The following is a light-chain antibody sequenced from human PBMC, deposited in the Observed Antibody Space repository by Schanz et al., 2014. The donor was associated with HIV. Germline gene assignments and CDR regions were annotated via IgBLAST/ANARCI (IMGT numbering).Light chain of an antibody. CDR1: QTISGW. CDR2: EAS. J-gene: IGKJ1*01. Sequence: DIQMTQSPSTLSASVGDRITITCRASQTISGWLAWYQQKPGQAPNILISEASILESGVPSRFSGSGSGTEFTLTISGLQPDDFATYYCQQYYTLSRTFGPGTKV. CDR3: QQYYTLSRT. V-gene: IGKV1-5*03.